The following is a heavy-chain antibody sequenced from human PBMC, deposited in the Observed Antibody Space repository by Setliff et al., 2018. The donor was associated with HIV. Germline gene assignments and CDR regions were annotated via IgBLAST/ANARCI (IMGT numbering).Heavy chain of an antibody. CDR3: ARDDVGYCSGGSCYHLFDTFDI. V-gene: IGHV1-46*01. Sequence: ASVKVSCKASGFILTSNYMHWVRQAPGQGLEWMGLINPGTGSTKYAQKFQGRVTMTSDPSTSTVNMDLSSLRSEDTAVYYCARDDVGYCSGGSCYHLFDTFDIWGQGTVVTVSS. CDR2: INPGTGST. CDR1: GFILTSNY. D-gene: IGHD2-15*01. J-gene: IGHJ3*02.